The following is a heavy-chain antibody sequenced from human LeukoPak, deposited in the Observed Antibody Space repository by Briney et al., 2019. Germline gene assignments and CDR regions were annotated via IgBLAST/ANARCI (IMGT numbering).Heavy chain of an antibody. CDR3: GRGSVDDYGVDY. J-gene: IGHJ4*02. Sequence: GRSLRLSCAASGFTFSRNAMHWVRQAPGKGLEWVALISYDGNNKYYADSVKGRFTISRDNSKNTVYLQMNSLKPEDTAVYYCGRGSVDDYGVDYWGQGTLVTVSS. CDR2: ISYDGNNK. CDR1: GFTFSRNA. V-gene: IGHV3-30*07. D-gene: IGHD4-17*01.